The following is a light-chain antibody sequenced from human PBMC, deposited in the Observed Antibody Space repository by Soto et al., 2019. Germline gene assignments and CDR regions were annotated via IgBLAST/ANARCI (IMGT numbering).Light chain of an antibody. CDR3: SSYTSSSTL. V-gene: IGLV2-14*01. CDR2: EVT. CDR1: SGDVGTYNY. J-gene: IGLJ1*01. Sequence: QSALTQPASVSGSPGQSITISCTGTSGDVGTYNYVSWYQQHPGRAPKLMIYEVTNRASGVSSRFSGSKSGNTASLTISGLQAEDEADYYCSSYTSSSTLFGTGTKLTVL.